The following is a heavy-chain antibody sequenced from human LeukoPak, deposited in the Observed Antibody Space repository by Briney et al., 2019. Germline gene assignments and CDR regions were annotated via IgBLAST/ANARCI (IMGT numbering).Heavy chain of an antibody. V-gene: IGHV3-23*01. CDR3: AKDGYSSIPGFHFEY. J-gene: IGHJ4*02. D-gene: IGHD6-13*01. CDR2: ISGSGDNT. CDR1: GFAFSSYA. Sequence: GGSLRLSCAASGFAFSSYAMSWVRQPPGKGLEWVSGISGSGDNTYYADSVKGRFTISRDNSKKTLYLHLNSLRVEDAAVYYCAKDGYSSIPGFHFEYWGQGTPVTVSS.